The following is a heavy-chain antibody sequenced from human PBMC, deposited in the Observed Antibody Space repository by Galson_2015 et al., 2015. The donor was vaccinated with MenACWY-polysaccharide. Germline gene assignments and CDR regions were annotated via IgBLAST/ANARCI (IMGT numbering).Heavy chain of an antibody. CDR2: ISGSGGST. CDR1: GFTFSSYA. CDR3: AKSTLDYGDPYYFDY. V-gene: IGHV3-23*01. J-gene: IGHJ4*02. D-gene: IGHD4-17*01. Sequence: SLRLSCAASGFTFSSYAMSWVRQAPGKGLEWVSAISGSGGSTYYADSVKGRFTISRDNSKNTLYLQMNSLRAEDTAVYYCAKSTLDYGDPYYFDYWGQGTLVTVSS.